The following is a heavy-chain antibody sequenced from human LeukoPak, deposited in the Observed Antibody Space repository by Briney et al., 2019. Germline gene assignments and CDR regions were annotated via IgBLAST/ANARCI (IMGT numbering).Heavy chain of an antibody. CDR1: GFTFSSYA. D-gene: IGHD4-11*01. Sequence: PGGSLRLSCAASGFTFSSYAMSWVRQAPGKGLEWVSAISGSGGSTYYADSVKGRFTISRDNSKNTLYLQMNSLRAEDTAVYYCTSRVPPMTTVTTIPFDIWGQGTMVTVSS. CDR2: ISGSGGST. J-gene: IGHJ3*02. V-gene: IGHV3-23*01. CDR3: TSRVPPMTTVTTIPFDI.